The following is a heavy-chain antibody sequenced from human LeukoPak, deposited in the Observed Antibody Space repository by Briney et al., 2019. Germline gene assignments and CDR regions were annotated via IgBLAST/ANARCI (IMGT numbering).Heavy chain of an antibody. CDR3: ITPLPYSAQ. D-gene: IGHD2-21*01. J-gene: IGHJ4*02. V-gene: IGHV3-15*07. Sequence: PGGSLRLSCAASGLIFNDAWMTWVRQAPGKGLEWVGRIKPKTDGETTEYAAPVKGRFSISRDDSKNMLYLQMNSLKTVDTAVYYCITPLPYSAQGGQGTLVTVSS. CDR2: IKPKTDGETT. CDR1: GLIFNDAW.